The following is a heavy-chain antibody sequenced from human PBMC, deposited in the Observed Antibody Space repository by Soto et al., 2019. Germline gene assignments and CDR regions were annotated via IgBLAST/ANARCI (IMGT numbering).Heavy chain of an antibody. CDR3: AKDRVRGAAFFDY. CDR2: ISYDGSNK. V-gene: IGHV3-30*18. CDR1: GFTFSSYG. J-gene: IGHJ4*02. Sequence: QVQLVESGGGVVQPGRSLRLSCAASGFTFSSYGMHWVRQAPGKGLEWVAVISYDGSNKYYADSVKGRFTISRDNSKNTLYLQMNSLRAEDTAVYYCAKDRVRGAAFFDYWGQGTLVTVSS. D-gene: IGHD3-10*01.